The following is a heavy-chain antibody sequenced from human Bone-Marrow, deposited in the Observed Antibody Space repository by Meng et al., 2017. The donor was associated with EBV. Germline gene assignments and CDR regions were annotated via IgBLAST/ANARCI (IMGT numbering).Heavy chain of an antibody. Sequence: VHVRQSGAEVKKPGSSVKVSCRTSGGTFRSDAVSWVRQAPGQGLEWMGGLIPMVGAPHYAQKFQGRVTIIADESTSTHSMELNSLRSEDTAMYYCASESGRGFTPDYWGQGTLVTVAS. CDR2: LIPMVGAP. D-gene: IGHD3-10*01. CDR1: GGTFRSDA. J-gene: IGHJ4*02. V-gene: IGHV1-69*01. CDR3: ASESGRGFTPDY.